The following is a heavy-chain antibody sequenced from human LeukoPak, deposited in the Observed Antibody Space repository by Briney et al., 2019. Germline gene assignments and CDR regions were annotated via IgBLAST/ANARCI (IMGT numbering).Heavy chain of an antibody. D-gene: IGHD2-15*01. V-gene: IGHV4-34*01. CDR3: ARSGYCSGGSCHQPFDY. CDR2: INHSGST. Sequence: PSETLSLTCAVSGGSFSGYYWSWIRQPPGKGLEWIGEINHSGSTNYNPSLKSRVTISVDTSKNQFSLKLSSVTAADTAVYYCARSGYCSGGSCHQPFDYWGQGTLVTVSS. CDR1: GGSFSGYY. J-gene: IGHJ4*02.